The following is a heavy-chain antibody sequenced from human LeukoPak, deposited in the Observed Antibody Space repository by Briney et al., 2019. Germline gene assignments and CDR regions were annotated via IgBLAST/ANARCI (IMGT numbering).Heavy chain of an antibody. Sequence: GGSLRLSCAASGFTFSSYAMRWVRQAPGKGLEYVSAINGNGGSTYYANSVKGRFTISRDNSKNTLYLQMGSLRAEDMAVYYCARWGFGSGLDYWGQGTLVTVSS. CDR3: ARWGFGSGLDY. V-gene: IGHV3-64*01. D-gene: IGHD3-3*01. CDR2: INGNGGST. J-gene: IGHJ4*02. CDR1: GFTFSSYA.